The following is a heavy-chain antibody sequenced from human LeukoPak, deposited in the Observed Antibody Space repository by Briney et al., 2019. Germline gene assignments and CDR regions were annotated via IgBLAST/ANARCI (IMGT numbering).Heavy chain of an antibody. CDR2: MHHSGST. CDR1: LYAISSGYY. V-gene: IGHV4-38-2*02. D-gene: IGHD3-22*01. J-gene: IGHJ4*02. Sequence: SETLSLTCNVSLYAISSGYYWGWIRQSPGKGLEWIGSMHHSGSTDYNPSLRSRVTIPGDTSRNQFFLKLTSVTVADTAIYFCARGGGRVISYRFDYWGQGRLVTVSS. CDR3: ARGGGRVISYRFDY.